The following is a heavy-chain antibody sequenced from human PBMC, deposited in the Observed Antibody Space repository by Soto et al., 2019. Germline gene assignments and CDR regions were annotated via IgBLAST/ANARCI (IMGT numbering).Heavy chain of an antibody. V-gene: IGHV4-34*01. Sequence: SETLSLTCAASGGSVRGFYWSWIRLTPGKGLEWIGEINHSGTTIYNPSVKSRVTISIDTPANQFSLKLTSVTAADTAVYYCARGSQWLDYWGLGTLVTVSS. D-gene: IGHD6-19*01. CDR3: ARGSQWLDY. CDR1: GGSVRGFY. J-gene: IGHJ4*02. CDR2: INHSGTT.